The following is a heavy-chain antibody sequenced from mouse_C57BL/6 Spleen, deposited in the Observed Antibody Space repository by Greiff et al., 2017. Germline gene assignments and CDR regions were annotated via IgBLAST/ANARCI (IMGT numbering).Heavy chain of an antibody. J-gene: IGHJ4*01. D-gene: IGHD1-1*01. V-gene: IGHV5-17*01. CDR3: ARFGDYYSGFYAMDY. CDR1: GFTLSDYG. Sequence: EVKVVESGGGLVKPGGSLKLSCAASGFTLSDYGMHWVRQAPEKGLEWVAYISSGRSTIYYADTVKGRFTISRDNAKNTLVLQMTSLRSEDTAMSYCARFGDYYSGFYAMDYWGQGTSVTVSS. CDR2: ISSGRSTI.